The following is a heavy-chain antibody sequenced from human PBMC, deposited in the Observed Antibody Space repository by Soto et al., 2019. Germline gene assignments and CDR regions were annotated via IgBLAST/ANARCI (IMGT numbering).Heavy chain of an antibody. D-gene: IGHD3-22*01. CDR3: AKQGTMIVVVRLTY. V-gene: IGHV3-23*01. CDR2: ISGSGGST. J-gene: IGHJ4*02. Sequence: GGSLRLSCAASGFTFSSYAMSWVRQAPGKGLEWVSAISGSGGSTYYADSVKGRFTISRDNSKNTLYLQMNSLRAEDTAVYYCAKQGTMIVVVRLTYWGQGTLVTVSS. CDR1: GFTFSSYA.